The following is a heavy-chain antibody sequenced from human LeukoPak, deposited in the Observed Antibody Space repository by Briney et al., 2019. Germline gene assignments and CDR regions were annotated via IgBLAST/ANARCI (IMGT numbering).Heavy chain of an antibody. J-gene: IGHJ5*02. CDR2: ISGSGGST. CDR1: GFTFSSYG. V-gene: IGHV3-23*01. D-gene: IGHD6-19*01. CDR3: AKALGGWSEIP. Sequence: GGSLRLSCAASGFTFSSYGMSWVRQAPGKGLEWVSAISGSGGSTYYADSVKGRFTISRDNSKNTLYLQMNSLRAEDTAVYYCAKALGGWSEIPWGQGTLVTVSS.